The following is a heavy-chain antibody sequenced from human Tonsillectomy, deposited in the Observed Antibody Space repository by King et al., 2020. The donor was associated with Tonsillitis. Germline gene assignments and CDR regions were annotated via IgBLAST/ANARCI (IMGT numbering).Heavy chain of an antibody. CDR2: ISYDGSNK. J-gene: IGHJ4*02. CDR1: GFTCSSYG. D-gene: IGHD6-13*01. V-gene: IGHV3-30*18. Sequence: VQLVESGGGVVQPGRSLRLSCAASGFTCSSYGMHWVRQAPGKGLEWVAVISYDGSNKYYEDYVKGRFTISRDNSKNTVYLQVNSLRVEDTAVYYCAKELRKYSSSSILIDYWGQGTLGTVSS. CDR3: AKELRKYSSSSILIDY.